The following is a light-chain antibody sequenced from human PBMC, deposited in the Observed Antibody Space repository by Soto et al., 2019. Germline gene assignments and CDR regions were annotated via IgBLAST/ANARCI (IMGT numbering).Light chain of an antibody. Sequence: DIVMTQSPDSLAVSLGERATINCKSSQSVLHRSSTLNSLAWYQQKPGQPPKLLTYWASTRESWVPDRFSGSGSGTDFTLTICNLQAEDGAVYYCQQDYSSPWTFGRGTKVEMK. J-gene: IGKJ1*01. CDR1: QSVLHRSSTLNS. V-gene: IGKV4-1*01. CDR3: QQDYSSPWT. CDR2: WAS.